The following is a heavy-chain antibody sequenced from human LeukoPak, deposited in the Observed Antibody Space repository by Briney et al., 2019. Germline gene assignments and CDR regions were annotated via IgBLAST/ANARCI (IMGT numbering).Heavy chain of an antibody. Sequence: PSETLSLTCTVSGGSIGSYYWSWIRQPPGKGLEWIGYIYYSGSTDYNPSLKSRVTISVDTSKNHFSLKLSSVTAADTAVYYCAKEVYYFDTSGLYSFAFDIWGQGTMVTVPS. CDR1: GGSIGSYY. D-gene: IGHD3-22*01. J-gene: IGHJ3*02. CDR2: IYYSGST. CDR3: AKEVYYFDTSGLYSFAFDI. V-gene: IGHV4-59*12.